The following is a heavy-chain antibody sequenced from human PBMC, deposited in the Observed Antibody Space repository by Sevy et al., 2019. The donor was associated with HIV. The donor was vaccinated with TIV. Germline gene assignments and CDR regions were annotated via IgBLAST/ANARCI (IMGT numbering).Heavy chain of an antibody. CDR2: IKQDAGQK. V-gene: IGHV3-7*01. Sequence: GGSLRLSCAASGFTFSKYWMGWVRQAPGKGLEWVANIKQDAGQKYYVDSVKGRFTISRDNAKNSLYLQMNSLRAEDTAVYFCARDDGNYYFHCWGQGTLVTVSS. J-gene: IGHJ4*02. CDR3: ARDDGNYYFHC. D-gene: IGHD1-7*01. CDR1: GFTFSKYW.